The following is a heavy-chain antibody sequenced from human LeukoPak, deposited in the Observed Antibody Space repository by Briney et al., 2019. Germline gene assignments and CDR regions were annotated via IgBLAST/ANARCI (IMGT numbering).Heavy chain of an antibody. Sequence: SETLSLTCTVSGGSISSYYWSWIRQPPGKGLEWIGYIYYSGSTNYNPSLKSRVTISVDTSKNQFSLKLSSVTAADTAVYYCASVCGSYSDYWGQGTLVTVSS. V-gene: IGHV4-59*12. CDR2: IYYSGST. CDR3: ASVCGSYSDY. CDR1: GGSISSYY. D-gene: IGHD3-16*01. J-gene: IGHJ4*02.